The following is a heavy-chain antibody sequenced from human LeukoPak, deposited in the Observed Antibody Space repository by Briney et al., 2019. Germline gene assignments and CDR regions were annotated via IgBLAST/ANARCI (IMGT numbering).Heavy chain of an antibody. D-gene: IGHD3-22*01. CDR1: GYTFTSYY. Sequence: GASVKVSCKASGYTFTSYYMLWVRQAPGQGLEWMGIINPSGGSTSYAQKFQGRVTMTRDTSTSTVYMELSSLRSEDTAVYYCTGYDSSGCYNLGAFDIWGQGTMVTVSS. CDR2: INPSGGST. V-gene: IGHV1-46*01. CDR3: TGYDSSGCYNLGAFDI. J-gene: IGHJ3*02.